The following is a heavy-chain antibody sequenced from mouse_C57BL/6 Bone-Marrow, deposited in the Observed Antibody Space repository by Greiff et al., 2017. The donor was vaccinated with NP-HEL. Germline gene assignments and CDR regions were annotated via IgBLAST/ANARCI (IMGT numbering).Heavy chain of an antibody. Sequence: VQLQQSGAELVRPGTSVKMSCKASGYTFTNYWIGWAKQRPGHGLEWIGDIYPGGGYTNYNEKFKGKATLTADKSSSTAYMQFSSLTSEDSAIYYCARYSITTVVGYAMDYWGQGTSVTVSS. V-gene: IGHV1-63*01. J-gene: IGHJ4*01. CDR3: ARYSITTVVGYAMDY. CDR1: GYTFTNYW. CDR2: IYPGGGYT. D-gene: IGHD1-1*01.